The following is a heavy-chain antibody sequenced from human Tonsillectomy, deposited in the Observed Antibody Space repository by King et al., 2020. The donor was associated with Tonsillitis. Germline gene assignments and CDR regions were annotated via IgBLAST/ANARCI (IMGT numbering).Heavy chain of an antibody. D-gene: IGHD2-15*01. Sequence: QLVQSGGGLVQPGGSLRLSCAASGFPFSSYWMSWVRQAPGKGLEWMANIKQDGSAKYYVDPVKGRFTVSRDNTQNSRYLQMNSLRAEDTAVYYCARGDCDGGTCYSTFFDCWGQGTLVTVSS. CDR1: GFPFSSYW. CDR2: IKQDGSAK. CDR3: ARGDCDGGTCYSTFFDC. V-gene: IGHV3-7*04. J-gene: IGHJ4*02.